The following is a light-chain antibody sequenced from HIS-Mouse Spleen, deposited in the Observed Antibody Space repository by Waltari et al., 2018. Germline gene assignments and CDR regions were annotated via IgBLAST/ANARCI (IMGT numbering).Light chain of an antibody. CDR2: DVS. V-gene: IGLV2-14*03. Sequence: QSALTQPASVSGSPGQSIPISCTWTTSDVGGDNCVPWYQQHPGKAPKLTIYDVSYRPSGVSNRFSGSKSGNTASLTISGLQAEDEADYYCSSYTSSSTEVFGGGTKLTVL. J-gene: IGLJ2*01. CDR1: TSDVGGDNC. CDR3: SSYTSSSTEV.